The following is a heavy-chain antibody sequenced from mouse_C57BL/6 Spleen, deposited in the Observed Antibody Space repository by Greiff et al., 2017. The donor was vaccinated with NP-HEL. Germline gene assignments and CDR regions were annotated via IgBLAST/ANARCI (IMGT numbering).Heavy chain of an antibody. Sequence: VQLQQSGAELVKPGASVKLSCKASGYTFTSYWMHWVKQRPGHGLEWIGMIHPNSGSTNYNEKFKSKATLTVDKSSSTAYMQLSSLTSEDSAVYDCARRRDYSKGYLEGWGKGTTVTVSS. V-gene: IGHV1-64*01. D-gene: IGHD2-5*01. J-gene: IGHJ1*03. CDR3: ARRRDYSKGYLEG. CDR1: GYTFTSYW. CDR2: IHPNSGST.